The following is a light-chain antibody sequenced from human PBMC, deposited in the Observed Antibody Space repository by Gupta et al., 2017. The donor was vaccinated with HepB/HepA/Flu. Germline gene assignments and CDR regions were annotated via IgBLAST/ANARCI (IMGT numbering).Light chain of an antibody. CDR3: HQYNSYSLT. CDR1: QSISDW. Sequence: IXMXXSPXXXSAXXGDRVTITCRASQSISDWLAWYQQKPGKAPKLLIYKASSLESGVPSRISGSGSGTEFTLTISSLQPDDFATYYCHQYNSYSLTFGGGTKVEIK. J-gene: IGKJ4*01. CDR2: KAS. V-gene: IGKV1-5*03.